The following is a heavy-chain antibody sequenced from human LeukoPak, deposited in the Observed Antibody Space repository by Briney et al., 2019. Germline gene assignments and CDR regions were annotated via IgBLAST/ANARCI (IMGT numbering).Heavy chain of an antibody. D-gene: IGHD2-2*01. V-gene: IGHV1-69*13. Sequence: GASVKVSCKASGYTFTSYGISWVRQAPGQGLEWMGGIIPIFGTANYAQKFQGRVTITADESTSTAYMGLSSLRSEDTAVYYCARDFCSTSCTLGYWGQGTLVTVSS. J-gene: IGHJ4*02. CDR3: ARDFCSTSCTLGY. CDR1: GYTFTSYG. CDR2: IIPIFGTA.